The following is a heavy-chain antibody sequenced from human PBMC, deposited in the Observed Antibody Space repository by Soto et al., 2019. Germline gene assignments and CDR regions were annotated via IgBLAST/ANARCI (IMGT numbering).Heavy chain of an antibody. V-gene: IGHV3-30*03. CDR3: XXXXXXGXYLDY. Sequence: QVQLVESGGGVVQPGRSLRLSCAASGFTFSSYGMHWVRQAPGKGLEWVAVISYDGSNKYYADSVKGRFTISRDNSKXXXXXXXXXXXXXXXXXXXXXXXXXXGXYLDYWGQGTLVTVSS. CDR2: ISYDGSNK. CDR1: GFTFSSYG. J-gene: IGHJ4*02.